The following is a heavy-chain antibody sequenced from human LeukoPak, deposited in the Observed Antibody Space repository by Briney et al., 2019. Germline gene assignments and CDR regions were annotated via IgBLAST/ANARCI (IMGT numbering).Heavy chain of an antibody. Sequence: GGSLRLSCAASGFSFSKYDMNWVRQAPEKGLEWGSYITSNGATIYNAYFVKGRFTSASDNAKNSQNQQMNILSSDDTSYYYAAREDNCGGDCYGYWFFDLWGGGNLVTVSS. V-gene: IGHV3-48*03. CDR2: ITSNGATI. D-gene: IGHD2-21*02. J-gene: IGHJ2*01. CDR3: AREDNCGGDCYGYWFFDL. CDR1: GFSFSKYD.